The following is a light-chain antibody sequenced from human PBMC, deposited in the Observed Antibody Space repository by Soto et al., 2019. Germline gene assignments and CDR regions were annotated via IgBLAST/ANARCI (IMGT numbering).Light chain of an antibody. V-gene: IGKV3-15*01. CDR1: QSVSST. J-gene: IGKJ1*01. CDR2: GAS. Sequence: EIVMTQSPATLSVSPGERATLSCRASQSVSSTLAWYQQKPGQAPRLLIYGASTRATGIPARISGSGSGTEFTLTISSLQSEDFAVYYCQQYNNWPRTFGQGTTVEIK. CDR3: QQYNNWPRT.